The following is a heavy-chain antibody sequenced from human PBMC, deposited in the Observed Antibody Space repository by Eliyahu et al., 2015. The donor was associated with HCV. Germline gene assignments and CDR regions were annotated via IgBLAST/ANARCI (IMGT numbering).Heavy chain of an antibody. D-gene: IGHD6-19*01. CDR3: ARRPFTHGSGWYYFDY. CDR1: GGSISSSSYY. J-gene: IGHJ4*02. CDR2: IYYSGST. Sequence: QLQLQESGPGLVKPSETLSLTCTVSGGSISSSSYYWGWIRQPPGKGLEWIGSIYYSGSTYYNPSLKSRVTISVDTSKNQFSLKLSSVTAADTAVYYCARRPFTHGSGWYYFDYWGQGTLVTVSS. V-gene: IGHV4-39*01.